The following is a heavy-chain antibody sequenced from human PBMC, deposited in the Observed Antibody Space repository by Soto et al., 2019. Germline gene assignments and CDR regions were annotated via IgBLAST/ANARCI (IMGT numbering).Heavy chain of an antibody. D-gene: IGHD2-15*01. CDR1: GYTXTSYG. J-gene: IGHJ4*02. V-gene: IGHV1-18*01. CDR2: ISAYNGNT. CDR3: ARDSRLPPLDY. Sequence: SXKVSFKASGYTXTSYGSRWVRQAPGQGLEWMGWISAYNGNTNYAQKLQVRVTMTTEKCTSTAYMELRRLRSDDTAVYYCARDSRLPPLDYWGQGTLATVSS.